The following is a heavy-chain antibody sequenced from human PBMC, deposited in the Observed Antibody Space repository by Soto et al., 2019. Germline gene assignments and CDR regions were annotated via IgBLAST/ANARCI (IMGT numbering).Heavy chain of an antibody. CDR1: GFTFGTSS. CDR3: AKDGGVLLWFGELFYYYYMDV. J-gene: IGHJ6*03. D-gene: IGHD3-10*01. CDR2: INYNSGTT. V-gene: IGHV3-23*01. Sequence: HPGGSLRLSCAASGFTFGTSSMSWVRQAPGGGLDWVSIINYNSGTTAYADSVKGRFTISRDNSKNTLFLQMNSLRPEDTALYYCAKDGGVLLWFGELFYYYYMDVWGKGTTVTVSS.